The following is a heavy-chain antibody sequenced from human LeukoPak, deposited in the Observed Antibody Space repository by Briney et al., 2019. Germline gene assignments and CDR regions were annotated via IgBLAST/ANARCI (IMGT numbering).Heavy chain of an antibody. V-gene: IGHV1-2*02. CDR3: ARGPPLDSSGYPPLGNYYYYYMDV. CDR1: GYTFTGYY. D-gene: IGHD3-22*01. CDR2: INPNSGGT. J-gene: IGHJ6*03. Sequence: ASVKVSCKASGYTFTGYYMHWVRQAPGQGLEWMGWINPNSGGTNYAQKFQGRVTMTRDTSISTAYMELSRLRSDDTAVYYCARGPPLDSSGYPPLGNYYYYYMDVWGKGTTVTVSS.